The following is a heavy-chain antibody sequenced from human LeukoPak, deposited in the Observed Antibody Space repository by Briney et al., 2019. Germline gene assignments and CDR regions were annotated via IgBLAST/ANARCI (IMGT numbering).Heavy chain of an antibody. J-gene: IGHJ4*02. CDR3: ARERAAADDRYYFDY. CDR1: GYTLTSYG. Sequence: GASVTVSCKASGYTLTSYGLSWVRQAPGQGLEWMGWISAYNGNTNYAQKLQGRVTMTTDTSTSTAYMELRSLRSDDTAVYYCARERAAADDRYYFDYWGQGTLVTVSS. V-gene: IGHV1-18*01. CDR2: ISAYNGNT. D-gene: IGHD6-13*01.